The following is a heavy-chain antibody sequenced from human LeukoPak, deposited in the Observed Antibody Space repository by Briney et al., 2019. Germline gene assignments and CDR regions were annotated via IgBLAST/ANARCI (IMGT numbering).Heavy chain of an antibody. CDR1: GYTFTGYY. V-gene: IGHV1-8*02. CDR3: ARDRYSGSYYISIPYYYYYYGMDV. J-gene: IGHJ6*02. Sequence: ASVKVSCKASGYTFTGYYMHWVRQATGQGLEWMGWMNPNSGNTGYAQKFQGRVTMTRNTSISTAYMELSSLRSEDTAVYYCARDRYSGSYYISIPYYYYYYGMDVWGQGTTVTVSS. D-gene: IGHD1-26*01. CDR2: MNPNSGNT.